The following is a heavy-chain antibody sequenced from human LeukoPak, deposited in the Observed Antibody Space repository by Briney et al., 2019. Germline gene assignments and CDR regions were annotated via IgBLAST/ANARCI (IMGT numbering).Heavy chain of an antibody. CDR1: GYTFTGYY. Sequence: ASVKVSCKASGYTFTGYYMHWVRQAPGQGLEWMGWINPNSGGTTYAQKFQGRVTMTRDTSISTAYMELSRLRSDDTAVYYCASLTMVRGAKKGDYWGQGTLVTVSS. V-gene: IGHV1-2*02. D-gene: IGHD3-10*01. CDR3: ASLTMVRGAKKGDY. J-gene: IGHJ4*02. CDR2: INPNSGGT.